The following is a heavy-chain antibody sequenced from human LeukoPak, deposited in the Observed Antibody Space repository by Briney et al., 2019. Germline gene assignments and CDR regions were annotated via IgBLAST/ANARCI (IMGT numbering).Heavy chain of an antibody. J-gene: IGHJ4*02. CDR2: ISYDGSNK. CDR1: GFTFSGYG. V-gene: IGHV3-30*18. Sequence: RAGGSLRLSCAASGFTFSGYGIHWVRQAPGKGLEWVAVISYDGSNKYYADSVKGRFTISRDNSKNTLYLQMNSLRAEDTAVYYCAKGLRPLDYWGQGTLVTVSS. CDR3: AKGLRPLDY.